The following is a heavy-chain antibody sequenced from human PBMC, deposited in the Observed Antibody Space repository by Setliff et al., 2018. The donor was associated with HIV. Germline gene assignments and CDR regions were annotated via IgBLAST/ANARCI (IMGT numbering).Heavy chain of an antibody. CDR1: GFTFDDYG. Sequence: PGGSLRLSCAASGFTFDDYGMSWVRQAPGKGLEWVSGINWNGGSTGYADSVRGRFTISRDNAKNSLYLQMNSLRAEDTALYYCARVPVTAYWYFDLWGRGTLVTVSS. V-gene: IGHV3-20*04. J-gene: IGHJ2*01. D-gene: IGHD2-21*02. CDR2: INWNGGST. CDR3: ARVPVTAYWYFDL.